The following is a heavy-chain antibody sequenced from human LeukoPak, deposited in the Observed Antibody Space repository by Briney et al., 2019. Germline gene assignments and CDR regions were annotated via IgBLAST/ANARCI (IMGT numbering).Heavy chain of an antibody. CDR2: IGSSGRTI. D-gene: IGHD6-19*01. J-gene: IGHJ4*02. Sequence: PGGSLRLSCAASGFTFSDYYMSWIRQAPGKGLEWVSYIGSSGRTIYHADSVKGRFTISRDDAKNSLYLQMNSLRAEDTAVYHCARDSSGWLEFDYWGQGTLVTVSS. V-gene: IGHV3-11*01. CDR3: ARDSSGWLEFDY. CDR1: GFTFSDYY.